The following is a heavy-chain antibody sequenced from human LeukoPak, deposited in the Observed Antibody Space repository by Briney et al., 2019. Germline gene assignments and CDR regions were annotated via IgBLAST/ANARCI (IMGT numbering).Heavy chain of an antibody. CDR3: ARAGLVFRPFDY. CDR1: GYTFTSYY. CDR2: INPSGGST. V-gene: IGHV1-46*01. Sequence: ASVKVSCKASGYTFTSYYMHWVRQAPGQGLEWMGIINPSGGSTNYAQKFQGRVTMTRDTSTSTVYMELSSLRSEDTAVYYCARAGLVFRPFDYWGQGTLVTVSS. D-gene: IGHD1-1*01. J-gene: IGHJ4*02.